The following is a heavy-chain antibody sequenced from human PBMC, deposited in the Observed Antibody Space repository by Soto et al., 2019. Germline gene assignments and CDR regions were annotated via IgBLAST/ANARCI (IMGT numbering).Heavy chain of an antibody. V-gene: IGHV3-15*01. CDR3: TTASGIAAAGDNWFDL. CDR2: IKSKTDGGTT. J-gene: IGHJ5*02. Sequence: EVQLVESGGGLVKPGGSLRLSCAASGFTFSNAWMSWVRQAPGKGLEWVGRIKSKTDGGTTDYAAPVKGRFTISRDDSKNTLYLQMNSLKTEDTAVYYCTTASGIAAAGDNWFDLWGQGTLVTVSS. CDR1: GFTFSNAW. D-gene: IGHD6-13*01.